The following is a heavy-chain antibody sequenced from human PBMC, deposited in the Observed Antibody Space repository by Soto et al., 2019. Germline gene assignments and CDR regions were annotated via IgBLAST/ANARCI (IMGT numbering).Heavy chain of an antibody. J-gene: IGHJ5*02. CDR2: IYSGGST. V-gene: IGHV3-53*04. Sequence: GGSLRLSCAASGFTVSSNYMSWVRQAPGKGLEWVSVIYSGGSTYYADSVKGRFTISRHNSKNTLYLQMNSLRAEDTAVYYCARGDTSSSWYWFDPWGQGTLVTVSS. CDR3: ARGDTSSSWYWFDP. D-gene: IGHD6-13*01. CDR1: GFTVSSNY.